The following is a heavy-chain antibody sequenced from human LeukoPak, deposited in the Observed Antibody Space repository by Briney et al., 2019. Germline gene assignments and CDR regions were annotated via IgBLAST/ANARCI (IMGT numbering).Heavy chain of an antibody. V-gene: IGHV4-59*08. J-gene: IGHJ3*02. CDR2: IYYSGST. CDR3: ARHGKGSGSYYHAFDI. D-gene: IGHD3-10*01. Sequence: PSETLSLTCTVSGGSISSYYWSWIRQPPGKGLEWIGYIYYSGSTNYNPSLKSRVTISVDTSKNQFSLKLSSVTAADTAVYYCARHGKGSGSYYHAFDIWGQGTMVTVSS. CDR1: GGSISSYY.